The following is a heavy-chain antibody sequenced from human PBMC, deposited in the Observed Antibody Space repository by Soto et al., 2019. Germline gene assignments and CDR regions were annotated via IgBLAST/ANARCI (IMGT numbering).Heavy chain of an antibody. V-gene: IGHV4-30-2*01. CDR1: GGSISSGGYS. CDR3: ARLATRYYFDY. J-gene: IGHJ4*02. CDR2: IYHSGST. D-gene: IGHD1-1*01. Sequence: SETLSLTCAVSGGSISSGGYSWGWIRQPPGKGLEWIGYIYHSGSTYYNPSLKSRVTISVDRSKNQFSLKLSSVTAADTAVYYCARLATRYYFDYWGQGSLVTVSS.